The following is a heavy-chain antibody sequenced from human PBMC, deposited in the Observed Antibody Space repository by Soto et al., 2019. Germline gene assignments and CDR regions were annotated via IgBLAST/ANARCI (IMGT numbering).Heavy chain of an antibody. CDR3: ARGDYGTGGYPFPYFDY. CDR2: INPDSGAT. Sequence: ASVKVSCKASGYSFTGYYIHWVRQAPGQGLEWMGWINPDSGATNYAQNFRGRVTLTSDTSISTASMDLTSLTSDDTAVYYCARGDYGTGGYPFPYFDYWGQGTLVTVSS. V-gene: IGHV1-2*02. J-gene: IGHJ4*02. D-gene: IGHD2-8*02. CDR1: GYSFTGYY.